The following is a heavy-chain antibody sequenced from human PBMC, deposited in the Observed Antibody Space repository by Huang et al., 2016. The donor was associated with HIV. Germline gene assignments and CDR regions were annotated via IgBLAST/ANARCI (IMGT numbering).Heavy chain of an antibody. J-gene: IGHJ3*02. D-gene: IGHD2-15*01. CDR3: ATSTPDVGAGVLRSAFDI. CDR2: FDPEEGET. V-gene: IGHV1-24*01. Sequence: QVQLVESGAELKKPGASVRVSCKVSGYTVSELSLHWVRQAPEKGLEWMGGFDPEEGETSYAQRVQARVTMTEDTSTDTAYMELSSLRPEDTAVYYCATSTPDVGAGVLRSAFDIWGQGTMVTVSS. CDR1: GYTVSELS.